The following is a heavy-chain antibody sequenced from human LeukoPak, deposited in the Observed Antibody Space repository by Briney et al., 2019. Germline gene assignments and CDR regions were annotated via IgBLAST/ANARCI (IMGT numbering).Heavy chain of an antibody. CDR1: GFTFSDYY. J-gene: IGHJ4*02. Sequence: GGSLRLSCAASGFTFSDYYMSWIRQAPGKGLEWVSYISSSGSTIYYADSVKGRFTISRDNSKNTLYLQMNSLRAEDTAVYYCAKDRGLGPKPTFDYWGQGTLVTVSS. V-gene: IGHV3-11*01. CDR3: AKDRGLGPKPTFDY. D-gene: IGHD1-14*01. CDR2: ISSSGSTI.